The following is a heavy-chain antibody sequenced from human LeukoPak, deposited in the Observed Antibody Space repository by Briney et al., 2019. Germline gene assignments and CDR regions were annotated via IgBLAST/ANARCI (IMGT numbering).Heavy chain of an antibody. CDR2: IYTTGNT. Sequence: ASETLSLTCTVSGDSISSGRYFWNWIRQPAGKTLEWIGRIYTTGNTDYNPSLKSRFTISVDTSRNQFSLKLSSVTAADTAVYYCARDPYCTSTSCPVGFDYWGQGTLVTVSS. V-gene: IGHV4-61*02. CDR1: GDSISSGRYF. J-gene: IGHJ4*02. D-gene: IGHD2-2*01. CDR3: ARDPYCTSTSCPVGFDY.